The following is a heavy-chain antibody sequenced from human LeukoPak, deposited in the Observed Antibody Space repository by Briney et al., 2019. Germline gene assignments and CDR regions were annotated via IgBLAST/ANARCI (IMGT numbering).Heavy chain of an antibody. CDR1: GFTFSSYG. Sequence: GRSLRLSCAASGFTFSSYGMHWVRQAPGKGLEWVAVISYDGSNKYYADSVKGRFTISRDNSKNTLYLQMNSLRAEDTAVYYCAKVTGRIAAAENWGQGTLVTVSS. D-gene: IGHD6-13*01. V-gene: IGHV3-30*18. CDR3: AKVTGRIAAAEN. CDR2: ISYDGSNK. J-gene: IGHJ4*02.